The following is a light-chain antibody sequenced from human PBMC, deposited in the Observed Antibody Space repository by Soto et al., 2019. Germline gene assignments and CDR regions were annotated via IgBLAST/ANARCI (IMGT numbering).Light chain of an antibody. Sequence: DIQMTQSPSTLSGSVGDRVTITGRASQTISSWLAWYQQRPGKAPKLLIYAASTLQSGVPSRFSGGGSGTDFTLTISSLQPEDFATYYCQQVYVYPSTFGGGTKVDIK. V-gene: IGKV1-5*01. CDR3: QQVYVYPST. CDR1: QTISSW. CDR2: AAS. J-gene: IGKJ4*01.